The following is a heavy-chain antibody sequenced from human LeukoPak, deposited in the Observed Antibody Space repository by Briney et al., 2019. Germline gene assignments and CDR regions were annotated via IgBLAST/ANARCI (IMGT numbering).Heavy chain of an antibody. Sequence: ASVKVSCKASGYTFTGYYMHWVRQAPGQGLEWMGIINPSGGSTSYAQKFQGRVTMTRDTSTSTVYMELSSLRSKDTAVYYCARSITIFGVVNPTFDYWGQGTLVTVSS. V-gene: IGHV1-46*01. D-gene: IGHD3-3*01. J-gene: IGHJ4*02. CDR2: INPSGGST. CDR3: ARSITIFGVVNPTFDY. CDR1: GYTFTGYY.